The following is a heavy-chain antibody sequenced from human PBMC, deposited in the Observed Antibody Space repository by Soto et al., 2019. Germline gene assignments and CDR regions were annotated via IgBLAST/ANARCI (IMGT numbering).Heavy chain of an antibody. Sequence: WETLSLTCVFSVYSISGNYLWGWVRQPPGKGLEWIGSTYPSGSTYYNPSLKSRVTISVDTSKNEFSLELTSVTAADTAVYFCARLPHVRYFDSWGQGALVTVSS. CDR2: TYPSGST. D-gene: IGHD3-9*01. V-gene: IGHV4-38-2*01. CDR3: ARLPHVRYFDS. CDR1: VYSISGNYL. J-gene: IGHJ4*02.